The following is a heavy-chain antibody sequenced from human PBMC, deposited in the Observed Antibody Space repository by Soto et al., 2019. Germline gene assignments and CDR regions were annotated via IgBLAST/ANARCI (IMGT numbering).Heavy chain of an antibody. Sequence: SETMSPTCTVSGGSISSDYSYWSWIRQPPGKGLEWIGYLYISGSTHYNPSLNSRVNITVDTSKNQFSLKVTSVTAEDTAVDYCARVQFTVSGTRSARIDAWGQGTMVTVSS. D-gene: IGHD6-19*01. CDR3: ARVQFTVSGTRSARIDA. V-gene: IGHV4-30-4*01. J-gene: IGHJ5*02. CDR1: GGSISSDYSY. CDR2: LYISGST.